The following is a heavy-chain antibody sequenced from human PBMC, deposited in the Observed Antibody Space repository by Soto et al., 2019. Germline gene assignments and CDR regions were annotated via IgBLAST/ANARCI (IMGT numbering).Heavy chain of an antibody. CDR1: GFTFSSYG. V-gene: IGHV3-30*03. J-gene: IGHJ4*02. CDR3: AREAAPFIYYFDY. Sequence: SLRLSCAASGFTFSSYGMHWVRQAPGKGLEWVAVISYDGSNKYYADSVKGRFTISRDNSKNTLYLQMNSLRAEDTAVYYCAREAAPFIYYFDYLGQGNLVTGSS. D-gene: IGHD2-15*01. CDR2: ISYDGSNK.